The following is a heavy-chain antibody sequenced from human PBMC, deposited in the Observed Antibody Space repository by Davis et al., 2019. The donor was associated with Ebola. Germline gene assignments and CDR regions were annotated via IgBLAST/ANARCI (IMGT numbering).Heavy chain of an antibody. J-gene: IGHJ6*04. Sequence: SETLSLTCTVSGGSISSSSYYWGWIRQPPGKGLEWIGSIYYSGSTYYNPSLKSRVTISVDTSKNQFSLKLSSVTAADTAVYYCARPSYYYDSSGPNGGYYGMDVWGKGTTVTVSS. CDR2: IYYSGST. V-gene: IGHV4-39*01. CDR1: GGSISSSSYY. D-gene: IGHD3-22*01. CDR3: ARPSYYYDSSGPNGGYYGMDV.